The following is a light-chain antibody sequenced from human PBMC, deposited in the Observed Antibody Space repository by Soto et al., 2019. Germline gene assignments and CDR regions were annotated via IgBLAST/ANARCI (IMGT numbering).Light chain of an antibody. V-gene: IGKV3-15*01. Sequence: IVVTQSPATLSVSPGERVTLSFRTSHSVNSHVAWYQQRPGQAPRLLLYGASTRATGIPVRFSGSGFGTEFTLTISSLQSEDFAVYYCQQYKNWPLFGQGTRLEIK. CDR3: QQYKNWPL. CDR1: HSVNSH. J-gene: IGKJ5*01. CDR2: GAS.